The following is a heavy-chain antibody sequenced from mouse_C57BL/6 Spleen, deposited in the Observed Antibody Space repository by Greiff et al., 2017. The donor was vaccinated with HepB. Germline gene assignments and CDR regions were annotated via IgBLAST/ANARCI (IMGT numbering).Heavy chain of an antibody. CDR3: ARLTTLDYFDY. D-gene: IGHD2-13*01. V-gene: IGHV1-69*01. Sequence: QVQLQQPGAELVMPGASVKLSCKASGYTFTSYWMHWVKQRPGQGLEWIGEIDPSDSYTNYNQKFKGKSTLTVDKSSSTAYMQLSSLTSEDSAVYYCARLTTLDYFDYWGQGTTLTVSS. J-gene: IGHJ2*01. CDR1: GYTFTSYW. CDR2: IDPSDSYT.